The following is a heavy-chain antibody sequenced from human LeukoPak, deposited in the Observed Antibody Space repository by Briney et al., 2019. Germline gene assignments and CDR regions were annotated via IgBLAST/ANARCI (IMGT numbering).Heavy chain of an antibody. V-gene: IGHV1-46*01. CDR3: ARGASPDYSGYDAFLDY. Sequence: ASVKVSCKASGYTFTSYYMHWVRQAPGQGLEWMGIINPSGGSTSYAQKFQGRVTMTRDTSTSTVYMELSSLRSEDTAVYYCARGASPDYSGYDAFLDYWGQGTLVTVSS. J-gene: IGHJ4*02. CDR2: INPSGGST. CDR1: GYTFTSYY. D-gene: IGHD5-12*01.